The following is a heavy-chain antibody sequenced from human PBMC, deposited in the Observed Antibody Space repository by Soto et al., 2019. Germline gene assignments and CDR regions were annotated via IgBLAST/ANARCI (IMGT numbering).Heavy chain of an antibody. V-gene: IGHV4-39*01. D-gene: IGHD6-19*01. CDR3: ARLGSSGWYQGSYFDY. J-gene: IGHJ4*02. Sequence: QLQLQESGPGLVKPSETLSLTCTVSGGSITRNNHYWGWIRQSRGKGLEWIGSILYSGSINYNPSLKSSVTISVETSKNQFSPKMSSVTAADTAVYYCARLGSSGWYQGSYFDYWGQGTLVTVSS. CDR1: GGSITRNNHY. CDR2: ILYSGSI.